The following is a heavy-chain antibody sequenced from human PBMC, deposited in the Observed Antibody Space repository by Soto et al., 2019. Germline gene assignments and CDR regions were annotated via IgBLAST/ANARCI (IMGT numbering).Heavy chain of an antibody. CDR2: INHSGST. D-gene: IGHD1-1*01. CDR3: ARDLGWNYYHYYGMDV. Sequence: SETLSLTCTVYGGSFNSYYWSLIRQPPGKGLEWIGEINHSGSTNYNPSLKSRVTISVDTSKKQFSLTLSSVTAADTAVYYCARDLGWNYYHYYGMDVWGQGTTVTVSS. J-gene: IGHJ6*02. V-gene: IGHV4-34*01. CDR1: GGSFNSYY.